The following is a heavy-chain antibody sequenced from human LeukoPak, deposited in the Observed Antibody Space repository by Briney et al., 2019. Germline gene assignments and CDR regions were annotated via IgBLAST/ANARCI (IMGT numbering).Heavy chain of an antibody. V-gene: IGHV1-2*02. CDR3: ARVYSGSYSGDDDDY. CDR1: GYTFTCYY. CDR2: INPNSGGT. Sequence: ASVKVSCKASGYTFTCYYMHWVRQAPGQGLEWKGWINPNSGGTNYAQKFQGRVTMTRDTSISTAYMELSRLRSDDTAVYYCARVYSGSYSGDDDDYWGQGTLVTVSS. D-gene: IGHD1-26*01. J-gene: IGHJ4*02.